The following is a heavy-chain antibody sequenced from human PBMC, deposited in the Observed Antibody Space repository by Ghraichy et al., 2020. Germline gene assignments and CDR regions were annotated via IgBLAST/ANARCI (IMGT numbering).Heavy chain of an antibody. D-gene: IGHD3-9*01. CDR2: INHSGST. V-gene: IGHV4-34*01. CDR1: GGSFSGYY. CDR3: ASGGGILTGYYISYYGMDV. J-gene: IGHJ6*02. Sequence: SETLSLTCAVYGGSFSGYYWSWIRQPPGKGLEWIGEINHSGSTNYNPSLKSRVTISVDTSKNQFSLKLSSVTAADTAVCYCASGGGILTGYYISYYGMDVWGQGTTVPVS.